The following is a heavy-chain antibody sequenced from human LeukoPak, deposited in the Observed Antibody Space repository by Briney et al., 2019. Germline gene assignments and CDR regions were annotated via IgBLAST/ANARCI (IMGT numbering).Heavy chain of an antibody. D-gene: IGHD3-10*01. CDR2: IYYSGST. J-gene: IGHJ4*02. CDR3: ARDGLWFGERHFDY. CDR1: GGSISSGDYY. Sequence: SQTLSLTCTVSGGSISSGDYYWSWIRQPPGKGLEWIGYIYYSGSTYYNPSLKSRVTISVDTSKNQFSLKLSSVTAADTAVYYCARDGLWFGERHFDYWGQGTLVTVSS. V-gene: IGHV4-30-4*01.